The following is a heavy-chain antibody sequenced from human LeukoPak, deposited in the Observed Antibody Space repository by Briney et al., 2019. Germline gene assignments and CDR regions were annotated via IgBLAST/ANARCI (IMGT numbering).Heavy chain of an antibody. CDR2: ISYTGTYI. CDR1: AFSLNAYN. J-gene: IGHJ4*02. Sequence: GGSLRLSCAASAFSLNAYNMNWVRQAPGKGLEWVSSISYTGTYIYYAGSVKGRFTISRDNAQNSLYLQMNSLRAEDTAVYYCAKDSLLGDYFDYWGQGTLVTVSS. CDR3: AKDSLLGDYFDY. D-gene: IGHD3-16*02. V-gene: IGHV3-21*01.